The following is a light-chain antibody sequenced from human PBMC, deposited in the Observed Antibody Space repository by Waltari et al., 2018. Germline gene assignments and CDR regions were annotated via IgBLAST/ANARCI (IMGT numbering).Light chain of an antibody. J-gene: IGKJ1*01. CDR1: QNIDTF. V-gene: IGKV1-39*01. CDR3: QQYNSYSGT. Sequence: DIQLTQSPSSLSASVGDRVTITCRASQNIDTFLNWYLQRPGKAPKVLNYGASSLQSGVPSRFSGSGSGTHFTLTISSLQPDDFATYYCQQYNSYSGTFGQGTKVEIK. CDR2: GAS.